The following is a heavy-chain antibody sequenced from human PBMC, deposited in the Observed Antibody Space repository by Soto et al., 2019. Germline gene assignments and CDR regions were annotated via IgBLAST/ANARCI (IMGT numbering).Heavy chain of an antibody. D-gene: IGHD1-1*01. J-gene: IGHJ5*02. Sequence: GGSLRLSCAASGFTFSNYFMHWVRQVPGEGLVWVSRMSGDGKTISYADSVKGRFTISRDNAKNTLYLQMNSLRVEDTAVYYCARTYVPGIAGFDPWGQGTLVTV. CDR2: MSGDGKTI. CDR1: GFTFSNYF. V-gene: IGHV3-74*01. CDR3: ARTYVPGIAGFDP.